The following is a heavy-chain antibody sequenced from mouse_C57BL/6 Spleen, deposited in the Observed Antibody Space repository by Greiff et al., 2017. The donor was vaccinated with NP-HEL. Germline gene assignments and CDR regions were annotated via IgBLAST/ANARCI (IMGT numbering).Heavy chain of an antibody. Sequence: QVQLQQSGAELVKPGASVKISCKASGYAFSSYWMNWVKQRPGKGLEWIGQIYPGDGDTNYNGKFKGKATLTADKSSSTAYMQLSSLTSEDSAVYFCARSELTSLYAMDYWGQGTSVTVSS. V-gene: IGHV1-80*01. CDR3: ARSELTSLYAMDY. D-gene: IGHD4-1*01. CDR2: IYPGDGDT. CDR1: GYAFSSYW. J-gene: IGHJ4*01.